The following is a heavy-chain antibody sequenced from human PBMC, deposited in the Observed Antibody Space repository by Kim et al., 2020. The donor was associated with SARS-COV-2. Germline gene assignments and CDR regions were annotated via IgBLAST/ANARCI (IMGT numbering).Heavy chain of an antibody. CDR3: ARHFPDLSQIVVVPAAMKTWYFDL. J-gene: IGHJ2*01. CDR1: GGSISSSSYY. D-gene: IGHD2-2*01. V-gene: IGHV4-39*01. CDR2: IYYSGST. Sequence: SETLSLTCTVSGGSISSSSYYWGWIRQPPGKGLEWIGSIYYSGSTYYNPSLKSRVTISVDTSKNQFSLKLSSVTAADTAVYYCARHFPDLSQIVVVPAAMKTWYFDLWGRGTLVTVSS.